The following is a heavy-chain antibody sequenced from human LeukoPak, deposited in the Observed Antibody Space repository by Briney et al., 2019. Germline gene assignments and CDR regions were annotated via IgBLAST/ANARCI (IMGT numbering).Heavy chain of an antibody. CDR1: GFTFSSYA. CDR3: ARHYDFWSGPDAFDI. V-gene: IGHV3-30*01. J-gene: IGHJ3*02. CDR2: ISYDGSNK. Sequence: GRSLRLSCAASGFTFSSYAMHWVRQAPGKGLEWVAVISYDGSNKYYADSVKGRFTISRDNSKNTLYLQMNSLRAEDTAMYYCARHYDFWSGPDAFDIWGQGTMVTVSS. D-gene: IGHD3-3*01.